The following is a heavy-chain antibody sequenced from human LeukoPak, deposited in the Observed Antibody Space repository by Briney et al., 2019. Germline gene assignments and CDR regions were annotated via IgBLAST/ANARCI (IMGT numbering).Heavy chain of an antibody. CDR3: ARDRGTWNDDGFDY. CDR1: GYSISSGYY. V-gene: IGHV4-4*07. CDR2: IYISGST. D-gene: IGHD1-1*01. Sequence: PSETLSLTCTVSGYSISSGYYWGWIRQPAGKGLEWIGRIYISGSTNYNPSLKSRVTMSVDTSKNQFSLKLSSVTAADTAVYYCARDRGTWNDDGFDYWGQGTLVTVSS. J-gene: IGHJ4*02.